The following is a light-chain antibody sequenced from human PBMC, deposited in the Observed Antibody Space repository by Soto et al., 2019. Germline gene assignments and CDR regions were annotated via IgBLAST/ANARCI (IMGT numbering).Light chain of an antibody. CDR2: QDS. Sequence: SYELTQPPSVSVSPGQTASITCSGDKLGDKYACWYQQKPGQSPVLVIYQDSKRPSGIPERFSGSNSGNTATLTISGTQAMDEADYSCQAWDSGVVFGGGTKLTVL. J-gene: IGLJ2*01. V-gene: IGLV3-1*01. CDR1: KLGDKY. CDR3: QAWDSGVV.